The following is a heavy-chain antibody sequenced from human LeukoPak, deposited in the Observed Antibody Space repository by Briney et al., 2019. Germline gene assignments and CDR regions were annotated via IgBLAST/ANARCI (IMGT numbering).Heavy chain of an antibody. CDR1: GDSISGSY. D-gene: IGHD3-16*01. J-gene: IGHJ6*02. V-gene: IGHV4-59*01. CDR3: VKFGVDYDMGV. Sequence: SETLSLTCTVSGDSISGSYWTWVRQPPGQGLEWIGQIHYSGRADYNPSLKRRITISVDTSKNQMSLTLTSVTAADTAIYYCVKFGVDYDMGVWGQWTTVTVSS. CDR2: IHYSGRA.